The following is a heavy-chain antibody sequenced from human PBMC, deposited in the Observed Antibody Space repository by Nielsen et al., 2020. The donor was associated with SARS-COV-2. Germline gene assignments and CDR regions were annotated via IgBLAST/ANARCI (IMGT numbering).Heavy chain of an antibody. CDR2: ISGSGGST. J-gene: IGHJ4*02. CDR3: ARAPGMVTRVFDY. Sequence: VRQAPGKGLEWVSAISGSGGSTYYADSVKGRFTISRDNSKNTLYLQMNSLRAEDTAVYYCARAPGMVTRVFDYWGQGTLVTVSS. V-gene: IGHV3-23*01. D-gene: IGHD4-23*01.